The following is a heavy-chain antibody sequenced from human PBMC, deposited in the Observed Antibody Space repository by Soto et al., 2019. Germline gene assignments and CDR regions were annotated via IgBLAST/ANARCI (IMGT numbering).Heavy chain of an antibody. Sequence: SETLCLTGPVSGGSISSGDYYWSWIRQPPGKGLEWIGYIYYGGSTYYNPSLKSRVTISVDTSKNQFSLKLSSVTAADTAVYYCARAGRWLQYFDYWGQGTLVTVSS. CDR1: GGSISSGDYY. J-gene: IGHJ4*02. V-gene: IGHV4-30-4*01. CDR3: ARAGRWLQYFDY. D-gene: IGHD5-12*01. CDR2: IYYGGST.